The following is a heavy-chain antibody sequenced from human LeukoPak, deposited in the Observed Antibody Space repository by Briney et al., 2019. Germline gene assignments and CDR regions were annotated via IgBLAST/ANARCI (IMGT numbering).Heavy chain of an antibody. CDR1: GGSISSSSYY. D-gene: IGHD6-19*01. CDR3: ARHRGEWLGREYFQH. CDR2: IYYSGST. J-gene: IGHJ1*01. Sequence: SETLSLTCTVSGGSISSSSYYWGWIRQPPGKGLEWIGSIYYSGSTYYNPSLKSRVTISVDTSRNQFSLKLSSVTAADTAVYYCARHRGEWLGREYFQHWGQGTLVIVSS. V-gene: IGHV4-39*01.